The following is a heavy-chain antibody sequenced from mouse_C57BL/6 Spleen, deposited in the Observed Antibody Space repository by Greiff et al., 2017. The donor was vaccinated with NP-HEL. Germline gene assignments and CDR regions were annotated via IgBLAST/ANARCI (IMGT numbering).Heavy chain of an antibody. D-gene: IGHD2-4*01. CDR1: GYAFSSYW. Sequence: VQLQQSGAELVKPGASVKISCKASGYAFSSYWMNWVKQRPGKGLEWIGQIYPGDGDTNYNGKFKGKATLTADKSSSTAYMQLSSLTSEDSAVYFCARSGDYDYGAWFAYWGQGTLVTVSA. CDR3: ARSGDYDYGAWFAY. V-gene: IGHV1-80*01. CDR2: IYPGDGDT. J-gene: IGHJ3*01.